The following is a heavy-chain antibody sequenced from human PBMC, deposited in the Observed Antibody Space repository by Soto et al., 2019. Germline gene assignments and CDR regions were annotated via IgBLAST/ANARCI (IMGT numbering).Heavy chain of an antibody. D-gene: IGHD2-2*01. CDR1: GASISSGGYY. J-gene: IGHJ4*02. V-gene: IGHV4-31*03. CDR3: ARRTVVLSGPDGDDS. Sequence: SETLSLTCTVSGASISSGGYYWSWLRQHPGKGPEWIGFTYYSGTTYYNPSLKSRVTISVDTSKNQFSLKLTSVTAADTAVYYCARRTVVLSGPDGDDSWGQGTLVTVS. CDR2: TYYSGTT.